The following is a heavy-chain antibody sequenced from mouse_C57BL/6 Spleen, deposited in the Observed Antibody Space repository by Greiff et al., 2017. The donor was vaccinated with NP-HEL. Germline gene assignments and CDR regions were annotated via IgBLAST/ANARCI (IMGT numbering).Heavy chain of an antibody. V-gene: IGHV1-61*01. CDR3: AREGNPYAMDY. Sequence: VQLQQSGAELVRPGSSVKLSCKASGYTFTSYWMDWVKQRPGQGLEWIGNIYPSDSETHYNQKFKDKATLTVDKSSSTAYMQLSSLTSEDSAVYYCAREGNPYAMDYWGQGTSVTVSS. J-gene: IGHJ4*01. CDR2: IYPSDSET. CDR1: GYTFTSYW.